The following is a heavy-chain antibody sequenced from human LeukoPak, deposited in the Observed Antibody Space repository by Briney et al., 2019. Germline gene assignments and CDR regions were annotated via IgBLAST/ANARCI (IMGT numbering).Heavy chain of an antibody. CDR3: ATGMVANVADAFDI. V-gene: IGHV1-69*05. D-gene: IGHD5-12*01. CDR1: GGTFSSYA. J-gene: IGHJ3*02. Sequence: SVKVSCKASGGTFSSYAISWVRQAPGQGLEWMGGIIPIFGTADYAQKFQGRVTITTDESTSTAYMELSSLRSEDTAVYYCATGMVANVADAFDIWGQGTMVTVSS. CDR2: IIPIFGTA.